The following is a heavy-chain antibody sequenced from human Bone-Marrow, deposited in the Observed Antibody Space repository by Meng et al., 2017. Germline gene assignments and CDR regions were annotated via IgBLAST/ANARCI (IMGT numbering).Heavy chain of an antibody. CDR1: GGTFSSYT. V-gene: IGHV1-69*02. D-gene: IGHD2-2*01. CDR2: IIPILGIA. J-gene: IGHJ3*02. CDR3: ARGRVPAAHDAFDI. Sequence: SVKVSCKASGGTFSSYTISWVRQAPGQGLEWMGRIIPILGIANYAQKFQGRVTMTRDTSTSTVYMELSSLRSEDTAVYYCARGRVPAAHDAFDIWGQGTMVTVSS.